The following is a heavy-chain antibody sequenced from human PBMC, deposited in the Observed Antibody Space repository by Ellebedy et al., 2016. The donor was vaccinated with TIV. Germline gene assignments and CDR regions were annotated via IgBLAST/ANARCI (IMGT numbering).Heavy chain of an antibody. V-gene: IGHV3-30*04. CDR3: ARQLGNVDY. J-gene: IGHJ4*02. D-gene: IGHD1-1*01. Sequence: LSLTCAASGFTFTNYAMNWIRQAPGTGLEWVAFISFDGRHKYYADSVKGRFTISRDNSKNTLYLQMNSLKAEDTAVYYCARQLGNVDYWGQGTLVTVSS. CDR2: ISFDGRHK. CDR1: GFTFTNYA.